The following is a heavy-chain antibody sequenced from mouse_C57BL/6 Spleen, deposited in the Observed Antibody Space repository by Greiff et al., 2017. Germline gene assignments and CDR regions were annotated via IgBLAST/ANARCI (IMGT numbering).Heavy chain of an antibody. Sequence: EVKLVESGGGLVQPGGSMKLSCVASGFTFSNYWMNWVRQSPEKGLEWVAQIRLKSDNYATHYAESVKGGFTISRDDSKSSVYLQMNNLRAEDTGIYYCTGAPYYYGSSSWFAYWGQGTLVTVSA. CDR2: IRLKSDNYAT. V-gene: IGHV6-3*01. CDR1: GFTFSNYW. D-gene: IGHD1-1*01. CDR3: TGAPYYYGSSSWFAY. J-gene: IGHJ3*01.